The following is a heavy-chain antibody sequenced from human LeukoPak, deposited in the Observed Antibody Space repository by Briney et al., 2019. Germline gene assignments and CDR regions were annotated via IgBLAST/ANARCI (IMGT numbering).Heavy chain of an antibody. J-gene: IGHJ4*02. CDR3: ARGDDYGDY. V-gene: IGHV3-74*01. Sequence: PGGSLRLSCAASGFTFNSYWMHWVRQAPGKGLVWVSRINSDGSDTVYADSVKGRFTIARDNDKTTVYLQTNSLRAEDTAVYFCARGDDYGDYWGQGALVTVSS. CDR2: INSDGSDT. CDR1: GFTFNSYW.